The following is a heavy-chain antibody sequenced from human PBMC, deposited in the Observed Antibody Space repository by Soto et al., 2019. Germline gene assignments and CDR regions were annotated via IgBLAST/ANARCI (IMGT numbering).Heavy chain of an antibody. CDR3: ARGFLKVGMDV. CDR2: TYYRSKWYN. J-gene: IGHJ6*02. Sequence: SQTLSLTCATSGDSVSSNSAAWNWTRQSPSRGLEWLGRTYYRSKWYNDYPVSVKSRITINPDTSKNQFSLQLNSVTPEDTAVYYCARGFLKVGMDVWGQGTTVTVSS. D-gene: IGHD3-3*01. V-gene: IGHV6-1*01. CDR1: GDSVSSNSAA.